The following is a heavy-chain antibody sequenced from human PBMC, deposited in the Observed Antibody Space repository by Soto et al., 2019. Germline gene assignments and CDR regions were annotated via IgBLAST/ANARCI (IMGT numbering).Heavy chain of an antibody. Sequence: GGSLRLSCATSGFTFSRDWMHWVRQAPGKGLVWVSRINSDGTRTNYADYAMGRFTISRDNAKNTLYLQMNSLRAEDTAVYFCARGALGNYYQDSWGHGTPVTVSP. D-gene: IGHD3-10*01. CDR2: INSDGTRT. CDR3: ARGALGNYYQDS. V-gene: IGHV3-74*01. J-gene: IGHJ5*01. CDR1: GFTFSRDW.